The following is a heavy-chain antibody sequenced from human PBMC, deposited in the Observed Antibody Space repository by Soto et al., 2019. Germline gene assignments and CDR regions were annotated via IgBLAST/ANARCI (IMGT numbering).Heavy chain of an antibody. D-gene: IGHD6-13*01. Sequence: SETLSLTCTVSGGSISSYYWSWIRQPPGKGLEWIGYIYYSGSTNYNPSLKSRVTISVDTSKNQFSLKLSSVTAADTAVYYCARDRAAAGGIDPWGQGTLVTV. V-gene: IGHV4-59*01. J-gene: IGHJ5*02. CDR1: GGSISSYY. CDR2: IYYSGST. CDR3: ARDRAAAGGIDP.